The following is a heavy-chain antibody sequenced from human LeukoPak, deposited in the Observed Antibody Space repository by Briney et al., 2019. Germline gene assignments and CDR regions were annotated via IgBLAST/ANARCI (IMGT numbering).Heavy chain of an antibody. CDR1: GHTLTELS. V-gene: IGHV1-24*01. CDR3: ATGRTWWDLLNY. Sequence: ASVKVSCKVSGHTLTELSLHWVRQSPGKRLEWMGGLDPEAGEMIYSQKFQGRVTMTEDTSTDIAYLEMSSLRSEDTAVYYCATGRTWWDLLNYWRQGTLVTVSS. CDR2: LDPEAGEM. J-gene: IGHJ4*02. D-gene: IGHD1-26*01.